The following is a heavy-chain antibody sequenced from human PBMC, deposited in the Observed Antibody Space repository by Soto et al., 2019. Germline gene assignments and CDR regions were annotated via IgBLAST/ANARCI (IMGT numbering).Heavy chain of an antibody. CDR1: GFTFDDYA. CDR3: AKDIGEQLVLGCFDY. Sequence: EVQLVESGGGLVQPGRSLRLSCAASGFTFDDYAMHWVRQAPGKGLEWVSGISWNSGSIGYADSVKGRFTISRDNAKNSLYLQMNSLRAEDTALYYCAKDIGEQLVLGCFDYWGQGTLVTVSS. CDR2: ISWNSGSI. D-gene: IGHD6-6*01. J-gene: IGHJ4*02. V-gene: IGHV3-9*01.